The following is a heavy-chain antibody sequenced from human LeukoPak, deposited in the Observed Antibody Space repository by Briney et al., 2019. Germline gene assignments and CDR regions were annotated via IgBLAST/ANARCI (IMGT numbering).Heavy chain of an antibody. J-gene: IGHJ4*02. D-gene: IGHD3-3*01. Sequence: PSETLSLTCAVYGGSFSGYYWSWIRQPPGKGLEWIGEINHSGSTNYNPSLKSRVTISVDTSKNQSSLKLSSVTAADTAVYYCARDPIYDFWSGYYSVWGQGTLLTVSS. V-gene: IGHV4-34*01. CDR3: ARDPIYDFWSGYYSV. CDR1: GGSFSGYY. CDR2: INHSGST.